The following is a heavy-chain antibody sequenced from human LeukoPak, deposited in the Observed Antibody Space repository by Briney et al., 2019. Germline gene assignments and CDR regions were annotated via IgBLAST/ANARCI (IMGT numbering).Heavy chain of an antibody. CDR3: AKDWSHRHYYYYMDV. J-gene: IGHJ6*03. V-gene: IGHV3-23*01. Sequence: GGSLRLSCAASGFTFSTYAMSWVRQAPGKGLEWVSGINRGGDDTHYADSVKGRFTISRDNPKNTVYLQMNNLRAEDTALYYCAKDWSHRHYYYYMDVWGKGTTVTVSS. D-gene: IGHD1-14*01. CDR1: GFTFSTYA. CDR2: INRGGDDT.